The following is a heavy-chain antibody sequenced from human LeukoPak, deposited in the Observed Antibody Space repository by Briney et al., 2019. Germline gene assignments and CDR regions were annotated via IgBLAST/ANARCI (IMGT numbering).Heavy chain of an antibody. J-gene: IGHJ3*02. CDR2: ISYDGSNK. CDR1: GFTFSSYA. V-gene: IGHV3-30-3*01. D-gene: IGHD3-22*01. CDR3: ARAFYDRSEIDAFDI. Sequence: GGSLRLSCAASGFTFSSYAMHWVRQAPGKGLEWVAVISYDGSNKYYADSVKGRFTISRDNSKNTLYLQMNSLRAEDTAVYYCARAFYDRSEIDAFDIWGQGTMVTVSS.